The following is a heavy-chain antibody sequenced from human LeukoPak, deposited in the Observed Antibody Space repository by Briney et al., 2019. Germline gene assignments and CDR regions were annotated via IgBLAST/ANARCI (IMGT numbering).Heavy chain of an antibody. CDR2: ISSSGSTI. Sequence: GGSLRLSCAASGFTFSSYEMNWVRQAPGKGLEWVSYISSSGSTIYYADSVKGRFTISRDNAKNSLYLQMNSLRAEDTAVYYCAKERQSTYSSDYWGQGTLVTVSS. D-gene: IGHD6-13*01. J-gene: IGHJ4*02. CDR3: AKERQSTYSSDY. CDR1: GFTFSSYE. V-gene: IGHV3-48*03.